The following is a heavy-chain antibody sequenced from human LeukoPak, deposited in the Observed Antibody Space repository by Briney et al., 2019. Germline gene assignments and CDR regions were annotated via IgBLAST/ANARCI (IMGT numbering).Heavy chain of an antibody. CDR2: IKQDGSEK. J-gene: IGHJ4*02. V-gene: IGHV3-7*01. D-gene: IGHD2-8*01. Sequence: PGGSLGLSCVASGFSFSDAWMSWVRQAPGKGLEWVANIKQDGSEKYYVDSVEGRFTISRDNAKNSLYLQMNSLRAEDTAVYYCARFPMVGSFDYWGQGTLVTVSS. CDR1: GFSFSDAW. CDR3: ARFPMVGSFDY.